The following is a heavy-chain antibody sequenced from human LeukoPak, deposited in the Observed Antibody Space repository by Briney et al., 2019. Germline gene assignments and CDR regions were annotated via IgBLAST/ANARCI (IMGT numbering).Heavy chain of an antibody. D-gene: IGHD4/OR15-4a*01. CDR1: GYTFTSYG. Sequence: ASVKVSCKASGYTFTSYGITWVRQAPGQGLEWMGWISAYNGKKNYAQKLQGRVAMTTDTSTSTAYMELRSLRSDDTAVYYCATAGSGGAHVNAFDIWGQGTAVTVSS. J-gene: IGHJ3*02. CDR3: ATAGSGGAHVNAFDI. V-gene: IGHV1-18*01. CDR2: ISAYNGKK.